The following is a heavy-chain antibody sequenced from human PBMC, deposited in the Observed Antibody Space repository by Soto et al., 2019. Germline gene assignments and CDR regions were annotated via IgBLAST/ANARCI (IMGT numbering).Heavy chain of an antibody. Sequence: GGSLRLSCAASEFTFSDYYMSWIRQAPGKGLEWVSYISSSGSTIYYADSVKGRFTISRDNAKNSLYLQMNSLRAEDTAVYYYARTDYDFWSGYYRQLDVWGKGTTVTVST. J-gene: IGHJ6*04. CDR3: ARTDYDFWSGYYRQLDV. V-gene: IGHV3-11*01. D-gene: IGHD3-3*01. CDR1: EFTFSDYY. CDR2: ISSSGSTI.